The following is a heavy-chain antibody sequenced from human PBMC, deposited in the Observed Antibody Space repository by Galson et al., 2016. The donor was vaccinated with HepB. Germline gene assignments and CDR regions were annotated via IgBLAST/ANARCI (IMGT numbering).Heavy chain of an antibody. V-gene: IGHV3-23*01. J-gene: IGHJ5*02. CDR3: AKGLEDSA. CDR1: GFNFGRYH. CDR2: IDASGGST. Sequence: LRLSCAASGFNFGRYHMSWVRQAPGKGLEWVSSIDASGGSTSYSESVQGRFIVSRDNSKNILFLQMNGLSLEDTAVYYCAKGLEDSAWGQGTLVAVSS.